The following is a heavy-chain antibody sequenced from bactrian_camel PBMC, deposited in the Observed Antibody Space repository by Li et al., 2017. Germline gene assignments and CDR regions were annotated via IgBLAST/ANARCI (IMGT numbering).Heavy chain of an antibody. CDR1: GSIFGRSY. CDR2: HGTVEAR. Sequence: VQLVESGGGLVQAGGSLTLSCAGAGSIFGRSYVAWFRQAPGKEREGLASHGTVEARNYADSVKGRFTISRDSAKNRLYLQLNILETEDTAMYYCAKPMVEFGCVWYCGGLGFWGQGTQVTVSS. CDR3: AKPMVEFGCVWYCGGLGF. V-gene: IGHV3S55*01. J-gene: IGHJ6*01. D-gene: IGHD6*01.